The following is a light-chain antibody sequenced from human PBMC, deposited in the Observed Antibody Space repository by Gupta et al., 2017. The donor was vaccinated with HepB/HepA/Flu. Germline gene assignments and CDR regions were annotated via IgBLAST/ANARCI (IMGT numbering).Light chain of an antibody. CDR3: RQPTNWLT. Sequence: IVSPQPPATLSLSPGDRATLSCSASPSVSSYLAWYPQKPGQAARLLIYDASNRATGIPARLRGRGSGTDFTLTIISREPEDLAVYYWRQPTNWLTFGGGA. J-gene: IGKJ4*01. CDR1: PSVSSY. CDR2: DAS. V-gene: IGKV3-11*01.